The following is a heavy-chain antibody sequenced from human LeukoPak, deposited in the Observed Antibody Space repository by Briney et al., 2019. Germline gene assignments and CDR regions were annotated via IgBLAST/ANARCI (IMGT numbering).Heavy chain of an antibody. J-gene: IGHJ4*02. CDR2: IRYDGSNK. CDR3: YRESLPYYDFWSGYYKGFDY. CDR1: GFTFSSYG. V-gene: IGHV3-30*02. Sequence: GGSLRLSCAASGFTFSSYGMHWVRQAPGKGLEWVAFIRYDGSNKYYADSVKGRFTISRDNSKNTLYLQMNSLRAEDTVVYYCYRESLPYYDFWSGYYKGFDYWGQGTLVTVSS. D-gene: IGHD3-3*01.